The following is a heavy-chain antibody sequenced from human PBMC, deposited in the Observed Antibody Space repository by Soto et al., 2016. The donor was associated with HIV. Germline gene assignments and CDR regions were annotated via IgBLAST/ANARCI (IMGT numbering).Heavy chain of an antibody. CDR3: ATGRRYFDRADP. D-gene: IGHD3-9*01. J-gene: IGHJ5*02. Sequence: QVQLVQSGAEVKKPGSSMKVSCKASGGTFSRYAITWVRQAPGQGLEWMGGIIPIFGTTNYAQKFQGRVTITADESTTTAYMELSSLTSDDTAVYYCATGRRYFDRADPWGQGTLVTVSS. V-gene: IGHV1-69*13. CDR1: GGTFSRYA. CDR2: IIPIFGTT.